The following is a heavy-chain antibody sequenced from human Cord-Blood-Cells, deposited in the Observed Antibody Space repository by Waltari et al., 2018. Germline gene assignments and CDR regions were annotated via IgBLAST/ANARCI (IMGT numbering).Heavy chain of an antibody. Sequence: QVQLVQSGAEVKKPGSSVKVSCKASGGTFSSYASGWVRPAPGQGLEWMGGIIPIFGTANCAQKCQGSVTSTADKSTSTAYMELSSLRSEDTAVHYCARDKALWDYGDYPLDYWGQGTLVTVSS. CDR3: ARDKALWDYGDYPLDY. J-gene: IGHJ4*02. V-gene: IGHV1-69*06. CDR2: IIPIFGTA. D-gene: IGHD4-17*01. CDR1: GGTFSSYA.